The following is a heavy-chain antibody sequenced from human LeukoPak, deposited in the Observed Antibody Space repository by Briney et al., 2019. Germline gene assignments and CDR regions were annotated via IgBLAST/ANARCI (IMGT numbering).Heavy chain of an antibody. CDR1: GFTFSGYD. CDR3: ARAPVAAGLAFDI. D-gene: IGHD6-25*01. CDR2: IGIPGDT. Sequence: GGSLRLSCAASGFTFSGYDMHWLRQVTGRGLEWVSGIGIPGDTYYAGSVKGRFTISRENAKNSFYLQMNSLSAGDTAVYYCARAPVAAGLAFDIWGQGTMVTVSS. J-gene: IGHJ3*02. V-gene: IGHV3-13*01.